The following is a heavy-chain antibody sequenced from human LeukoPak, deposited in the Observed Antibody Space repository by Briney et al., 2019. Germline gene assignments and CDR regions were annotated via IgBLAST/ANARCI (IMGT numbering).Heavy chain of an antibody. CDR1: GGTFSSYA. V-gene: IGHV1-69*13. J-gene: IGHJ4*02. D-gene: IGHD3-22*01. CDR2: IIPIFGTA. Sequence: SVKVSCKASGGTFSSYAISWVRLAPGQGLEWMGVIIPIFGTANYAQKFQGRVTITADESTSTAYMELSSLRSEDTAVYYCARIPQDSSGYYWTPPDYWGQGTLVTVSS. CDR3: ARIPQDSSGYYWTPPDY.